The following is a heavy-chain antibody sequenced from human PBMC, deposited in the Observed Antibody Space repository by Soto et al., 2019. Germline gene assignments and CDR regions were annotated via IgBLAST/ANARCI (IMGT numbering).Heavy chain of an antibody. CDR2: ISASGEST. CDR1: GCTFRTYA. CDR3: AHPRGYGVFDAYDI. Sequence: EVQLLESGGGLVQPGGCLRLSCAAFGCTFRTYAMSWVRQAPGKGLEWVSAISASGESTYSADSVKGRFTISRDNSMNALYLQMSSLRIEDTAVYYCAHPRGYGVFDAYDIWGQGTMVTVSS. V-gene: IGHV3-23*01. D-gene: IGHD4-17*01. J-gene: IGHJ3*02.